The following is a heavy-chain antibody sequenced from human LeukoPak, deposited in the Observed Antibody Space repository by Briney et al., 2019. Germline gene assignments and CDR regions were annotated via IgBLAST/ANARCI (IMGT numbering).Heavy chain of an antibody. V-gene: IGHV4-59*01. CDR3: AREGTGTTVTTGYADAFDI. D-gene: IGHD4-17*01. Sequence: SETQSLTCTVSGGSINSYYWSWIRQPPGKGLEWIGYIDYSGSTNYNPSLKSRVTISVDTSKNQFSLKLSSVTAADTAVYYCAREGTGTTVTTGYADAFDIWGQGTMVTVSS. J-gene: IGHJ3*02. CDR1: GGSINSYY. CDR2: IDYSGST.